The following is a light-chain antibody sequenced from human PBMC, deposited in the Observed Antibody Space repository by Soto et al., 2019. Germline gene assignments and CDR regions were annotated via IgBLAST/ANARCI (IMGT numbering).Light chain of an antibody. Sequence: IQLTQSPSSLSASGGDRVTITCRASQGIGSNLAWYLQKPGEAPKLLVYGASTLQGGVPSRFSGSVSGTLFILTITSLQPEDFATYFCQQSNSYPLTFGGGTKV. CDR3: QQSNSYPLT. CDR2: GAS. J-gene: IGKJ4*01. V-gene: IGKV1-9*01. CDR1: QGIGSN.